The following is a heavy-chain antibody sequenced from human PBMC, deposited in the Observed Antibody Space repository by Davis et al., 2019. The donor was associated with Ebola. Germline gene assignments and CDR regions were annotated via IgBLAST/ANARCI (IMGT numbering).Heavy chain of an antibody. CDR1: GFTFSSYA. CDR3: ARNYFGAFDV. V-gene: IGHV3-23*01. J-gene: IGHJ3*01. D-gene: IGHD3-10*01. Sequence: GESLKISCAASGFTFSSYAMSWVRQAPGKGLEWVSAISRSGGSTYYADSVKGRFTISSYNSKNTLYLQMNSLRADDTAVYYCARNYFGAFDVWGQGTMVTVSS. CDR2: ISRSGGST.